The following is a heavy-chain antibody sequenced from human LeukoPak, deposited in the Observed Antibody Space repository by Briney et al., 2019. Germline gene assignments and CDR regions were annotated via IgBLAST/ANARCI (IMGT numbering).Heavy chain of an antibody. CDR3: ARGHLIAAAGRNNWFDP. Sequence: SETLSLTCTVSGGSISSYYWSWIRQPPGKGLEWIGYIYYSGSTNYNPSLKSRVTISVDTSKNQFSLKLSSVTAADTAVYYCARGHLIAAAGRNNWFDPWGQGTLVTVSS. CDR1: GGSISSYY. J-gene: IGHJ5*02. V-gene: IGHV4-59*01. D-gene: IGHD6-13*01. CDR2: IYYSGST.